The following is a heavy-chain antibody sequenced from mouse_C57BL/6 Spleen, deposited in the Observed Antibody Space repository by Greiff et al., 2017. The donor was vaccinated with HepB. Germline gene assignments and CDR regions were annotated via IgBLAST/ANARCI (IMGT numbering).Heavy chain of an antibody. J-gene: IGHJ3*01. V-gene: IGHV5-6*01. Sequence: EVQGVESGGDLVKPGGSLKLSCAASGFTFSSYGMSWVRQTPDKRLEWVATISSGGSYTYYPDSVKGRFTISRDNAKNTLYLQMSSLKSEDTAMYYCARQGYDGYPWFAYWGQGTRVTVSA. CDR2: ISSGGSYT. CDR3: ARQGYDGYPWFAY. D-gene: IGHD2-3*01. CDR1: GFTFSSYG.